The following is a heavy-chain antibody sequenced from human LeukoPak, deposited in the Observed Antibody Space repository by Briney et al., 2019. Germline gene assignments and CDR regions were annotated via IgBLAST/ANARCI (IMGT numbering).Heavy chain of an antibody. V-gene: IGHV3-11*01. CDR1: GFTFSDYY. CDR2: ISSGGTAI. J-gene: IGHJ6*02. CDR3: TRDIVVPAATPRYYGMDV. Sequence: GGSLRLSCAASGFTFSDYYMSWVRQAPGKGLEWFSYISSGGTAIYYADSVKGRFTISRDNAKNSLYLQMNSLRAEDTAVYYCTRDIVVPAATPRYYGMDVWGQGTTVTVSS. D-gene: IGHD2-2*01.